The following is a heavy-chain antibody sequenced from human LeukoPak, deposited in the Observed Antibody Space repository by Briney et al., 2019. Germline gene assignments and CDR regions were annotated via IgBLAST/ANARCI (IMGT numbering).Heavy chain of an antibody. J-gene: IGHJ5*02. CDR2: INPNSGGT. CDR1: GYTFTGYY. Sequence: ASVKVPCKASGYTFTGYYMHWVRQAPGQGLEWMGWINPNSGGTNYAQKFQGRVTMTRDTSISTAYMELSRLRSDDTAVYYCARVYCSSTSCLAWFDPWGQGTLVTVSS. D-gene: IGHD2-2*01. V-gene: IGHV1-2*02. CDR3: ARVYCSSTSCLAWFDP.